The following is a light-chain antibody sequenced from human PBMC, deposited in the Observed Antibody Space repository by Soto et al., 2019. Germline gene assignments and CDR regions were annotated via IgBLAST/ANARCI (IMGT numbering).Light chain of an antibody. CDR2: DAS. CDR3: QQYDNLPRT. J-gene: IGKJ2*01. CDR1: QDISNY. Sequence: DIQMTQSPSSLSASVGDRVTITCQASQDISNYLNWDQQKPGKAPKLLIYDASNLETGVPSRFSGSESQTDFTFTISSLQPEDIATYYCQQYDNLPRTFGQGTKLEIK. V-gene: IGKV1-33*01.